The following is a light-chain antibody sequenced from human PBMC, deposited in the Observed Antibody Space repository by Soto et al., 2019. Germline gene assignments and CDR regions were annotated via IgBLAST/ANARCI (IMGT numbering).Light chain of an antibody. J-gene: IGKJ1*01. Sequence: EIVMTQSPATLSVSPGERATLSCRASRSVSSDLAWYQQKPGQAPRLLVHSASTRATDVPARFSGSGAGTEFTLTINSLQSEDFAVYYCQQYNNWPLTFGQGTKV. CDR2: SAS. V-gene: IGKV3-15*01. CDR3: QQYNNWPLT. CDR1: RSVSSD.